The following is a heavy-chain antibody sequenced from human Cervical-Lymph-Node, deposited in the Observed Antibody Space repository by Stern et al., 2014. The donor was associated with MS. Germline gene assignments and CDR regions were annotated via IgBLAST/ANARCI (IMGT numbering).Heavy chain of an antibody. CDR1: GFTFSGSW. V-gene: IGHV3-7*01. CDR3: ARDRYFGAFDI. J-gene: IGHJ3*02. D-gene: IGHD3-10*01. Sequence: EVQLVQSGGGLVQPGGSLRLSCAASGFTFSGSWMTWVRQAPGKGLEGVASIKDDGSDRYYVDSVKGRFTISRDNAKTSLFLQMNGLRAEDTAVYYCARDRYFGAFDIWGQGTMVTVSS. CDR2: IKDDGSDR.